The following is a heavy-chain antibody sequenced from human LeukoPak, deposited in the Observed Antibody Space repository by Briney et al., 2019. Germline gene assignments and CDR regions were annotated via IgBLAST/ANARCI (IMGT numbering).Heavy chain of an antibody. Sequence: PSETLSLTCAVYGGSFSGYYWSWIRQSPGKGLEWIGEINHSGSTNYNPSLKSRVTISVDTSKNQFSLKLSSVTAADTAVYYCASNSYCSSTSCYVTRDTDYYMDVWGKGTTVTISS. V-gene: IGHV4-34*01. D-gene: IGHD2-2*01. CDR1: GGSFSGYY. J-gene: IGHJ6*03. CDR3: ASNSYCSSTSCYVTRDTDYYMDV. CDR2: INHSGST.